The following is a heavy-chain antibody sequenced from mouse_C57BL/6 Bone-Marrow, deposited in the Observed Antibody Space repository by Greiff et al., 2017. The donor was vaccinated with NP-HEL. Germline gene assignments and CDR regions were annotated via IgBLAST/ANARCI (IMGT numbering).Heavy chain of an antibody. D-gene: IGHD2-3*01. CDR3: TRSGGGYYDYAMDY. V-gene: IGHV1-64*01. J-gene: IGHJ4*01. CDR1: GYTFTSYW. Sequence: QVQLQQPGAELVKPGASVKLSCKASGYTFTSYWMHWVKQRPGQGLEWIGMIHPHSGSTNYNQKFKGTAILTADKSSSTAYMELRSLTSEDSAVYYCTRSGGGYYDYAMDYWGQGTSVTVSS. CDR2: IHPHSGST.